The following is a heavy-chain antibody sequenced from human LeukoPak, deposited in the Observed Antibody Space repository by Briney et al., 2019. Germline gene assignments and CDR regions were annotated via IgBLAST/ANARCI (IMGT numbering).Heavy chain of an antibody. Sequence: PGGSLRLSCAASGFTFSSYSMNWVRQAPGKGLEWVSSISSSSYIYYADSVKGRFTISRDNAKNSLYLQMNSLRAEDTAVYNCARPSMEGYYFDYWGQGTLVTVSS. D-gene: IGHD2/OR15-2a*01. CDR2: ISSSSYI. CDR3: ARPSMEGYYFDY. V-gene: IGHV3-21*01. J-gene: IGHJ4*02. CDR1: GFTFSSYS.